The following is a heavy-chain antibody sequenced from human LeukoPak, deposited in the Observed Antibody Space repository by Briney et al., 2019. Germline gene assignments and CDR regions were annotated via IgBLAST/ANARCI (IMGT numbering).Heavy chain of an antibody. Sequence: TGGSLRLSCTTSGFTFSHYAMHWVRQAPGKGLQWVAVIWNDGSDKYYGDSVKGRFTISRDNSKKTVYLQLSSLRVEDTAVYYCAKDAERGFDFSNSLRSWGQGTLVTVSS. CDR1: GFTFSHYA. J-gene: IGHJ4*02. CDR3: AKDAERGFDFSNSLRS. V-gene: IGHV3-33*06. D-gene: IGHD4-11*01. CDR2: IWNDGSDK.